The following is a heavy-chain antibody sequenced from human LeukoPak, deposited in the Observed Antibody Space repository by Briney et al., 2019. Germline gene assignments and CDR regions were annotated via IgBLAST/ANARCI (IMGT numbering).Heavy chain of an antibody. Sequence: PGGSLRLSCAASEFTFSRYSMNWVRQAPGKGLEWLSYISSSSSTIYYADSVKGRFTISRDNAKNSPFLQMNSLRSDDTAVYYCARDMDIAKFDYWGQGTLVTVSS. CDR3: ARDMDIAKFDY. D-gene: IGHD5-12*01. CDR1: EFTFSRYS. J-gene: IGHJ4*02. CDR2: ISSSSSTI. V-gene: IGHV3-48*04.